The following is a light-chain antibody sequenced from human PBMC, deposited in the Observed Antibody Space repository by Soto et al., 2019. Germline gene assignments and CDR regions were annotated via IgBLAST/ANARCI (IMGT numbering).Light chain of an antibody. CDR1: SSDVGGYKF. J-gene: IGLJ2*01. CDR2: DVS. Sequence: SVLTQPASVSGSHGQSITISCTGTSSDVGGYKFVSWYQQHPGKVPKLLIYDVSNRPSGVSNRFSGSKSGNTASLTISGLQAEDEAEYYCSSYTRSTTLNVLFGGGTQLTVL. V-gene: IGLV2-14*01. CDR3: SSYTRSTTLNVL.